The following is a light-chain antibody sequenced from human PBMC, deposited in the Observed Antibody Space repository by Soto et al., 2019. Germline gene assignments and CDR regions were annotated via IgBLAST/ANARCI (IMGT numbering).Light chain of an antibody. J-gene: IGKJ1*01. CDR2: DAS. CDR3: QRRSNWWWR. CDR1: QSVSSY. V-gene: IGKV3-11*01. Sequence: EIVLTQSPATLSLSPGERATLSCRASQSVSSYLAWYQQKPGQAPRLLIYDASNRATGIPARFSGSGSGTDFTLTISSLEPEFFAFYYCQRRSNWWWRLGQGTRVNIK.